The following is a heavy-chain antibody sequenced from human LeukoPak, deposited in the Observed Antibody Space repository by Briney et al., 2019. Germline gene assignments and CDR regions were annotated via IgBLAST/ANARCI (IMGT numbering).Heavy chain of an antibody. CDR3: AKERLTYYYDTSGGRWSY. CDR2: ISGSGGST. Sequence: GGSLRLSCAASGFTFSNYAMSWVRQTPGKGLEWVSAISGSGGSTFYADSVKGRFTISRDNSKNTLYLQMNSLRAEDTAVYYCAKERLTYYYDTSGGRWSYWGQGTLVTVSS. J-gene: IGHJ4*02. D-gene: IGHD3-22*01. CDR1: GFTFSNYA. V-gene: IGHV3-23*01.